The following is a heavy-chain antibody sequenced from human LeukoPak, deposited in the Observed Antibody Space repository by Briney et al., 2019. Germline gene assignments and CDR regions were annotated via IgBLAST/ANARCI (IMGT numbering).Heavy chain of an antibody. CDR1: GYTFTSYG. Sequence: ASVKVSCKASGYTFTSYGISWVRQAPGQGLEWMGWIGAYNGNTNYAQKLQGRVTMTTDTSTSTAYMELRSLRSDDTAVYYCARVRKVYCSGGSCFGNYYYYYYMDVWGKGTTVTVSS. V-gene: IGHV1-18*01. D-gene: IGHD2-15*01. CDR2: IGAYNGNT. CDR3: ARVRKVYCSGGSCFGNYYYYYYMDV. J-gene: IGHJ6*03.